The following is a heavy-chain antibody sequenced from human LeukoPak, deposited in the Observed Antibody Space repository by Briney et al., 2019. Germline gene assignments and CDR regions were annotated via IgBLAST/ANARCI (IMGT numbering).Heavy chain of an antibody. V-gene: IGHV4-59*01. Sequence: PSETLSLTCTVSGGSITNYYWSWIRQPPGKGLEWIGYMFYTGSTNYNPSPKSRVTISLDTSKNQLSLNLYSVTAADAAVYYCARALEWRPGYYMDVWGKGTTVTVSS. CDR2: MFYTGST. D-gene: IGHD3-3*01. CDR3: ARALEWRPGYYMDV. J-gene: IGHJ6*03. CDR1: GGSITNYY.